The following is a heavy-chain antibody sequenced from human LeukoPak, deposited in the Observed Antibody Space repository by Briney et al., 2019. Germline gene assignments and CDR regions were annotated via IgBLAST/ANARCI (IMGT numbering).Heavy chain of an antibody. Sequence: GGSLRLSCAASGFTFSSYGMHWVRQAPGKGLEGVAGVSYDENNKYYAASVKGRFTISRDNSKNALYLQMNSLRAEDTAVYYCAKDLLTGNDAFDIWGQGTMVTVSS. CDR3: AKDLLTGNDAFDI. J-gene: IGHJ3*02. CDR2: VSYDENNK. CDR1: GFTFSSYG. V-gene: IGHV3-30*18. D-gene: IGHD7-27*01.